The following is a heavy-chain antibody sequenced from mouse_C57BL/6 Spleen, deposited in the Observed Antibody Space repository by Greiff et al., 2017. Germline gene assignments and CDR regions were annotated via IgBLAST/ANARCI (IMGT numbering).Heavy chain of an antibody. CDR2: IRNTANGYTT. Sequence: EVQVVESGGGLVQPGGSLSLSCAASGFTFTDYYMSWVRQPPGKALEWLGFIRNTANGYTTEYSASVKGRFTISRDNSQSILYLQMNALRAEDSATEYCARYDCYDGVDYWGQGTTLTVSS. CDR1: GFTFTDYY. J-gene: IGHJ2*01. D-gene: IGHD2-3*01. V-gene: IGHV7-3*01. CDR3: ARYDCYDGVDY.